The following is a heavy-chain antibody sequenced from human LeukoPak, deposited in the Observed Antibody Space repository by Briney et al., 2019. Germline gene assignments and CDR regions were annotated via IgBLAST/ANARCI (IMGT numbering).Heavy chain of an antibody. Sequence: PGGSLGFSFVASGLSFGNYAMSWFRQAPGKGLQWVSQISGTGGATWYAGFARDRFTISRDNSKKTLYLQMSGLRVEDTAMYYCVKDPRDTYGTNWFVSWGQGTLLIVSS. J-gene: IGHJ5*01. CDR1: GLSFGNYA. CDR3: VKDPRDTYGTNWFVS. D-gene: IGHD2-21*01. CDR2: ISGTGGAT. V-gene: IGHV3-23*01.